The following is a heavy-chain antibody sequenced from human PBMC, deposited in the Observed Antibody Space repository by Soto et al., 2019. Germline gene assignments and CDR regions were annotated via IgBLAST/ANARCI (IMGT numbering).Heavy chain of an antibody. V-gene: IGHV1-69*13. CDR2: ILPSFGTP. Sequence: SVKVSCKASGGAFSSYAISWVRQASGQGLEWMGGILPSFGTPNYAQKFQGRVTITADESTSTVYMEVSSLRSDDTAVYYCARVRAAGYYYYGMDVWGQGTTVTVSS. CDR1: GGAFSSYA. J-gene: IGHJ6*02. D-gene: IGHD6-25*01. CDR3: ARVRAAGYYYYGMDV.